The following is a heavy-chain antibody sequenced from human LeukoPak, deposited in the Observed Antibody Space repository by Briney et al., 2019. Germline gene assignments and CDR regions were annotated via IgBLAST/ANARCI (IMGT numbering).Heavy chain of an antibody. CDR1: GFTFSSYS. V-gene: IGHV3-21*01. D-gene: IGHD6-6*01. CDR2: ISSSSSYI. J-gene: IGHJ4*02. Sequence: GGSLRLSCAASGFTFSSYSMNWVRQAPGKGLEWVSSISSSSSYIYYADSVKGRFTISRDNAKNSLYLQRNSLRAEDTAVYYCARSRSYSSSSDYFDYWGQGTLVTVSS. CDR3: ARSRSYSSSSDYFDY.